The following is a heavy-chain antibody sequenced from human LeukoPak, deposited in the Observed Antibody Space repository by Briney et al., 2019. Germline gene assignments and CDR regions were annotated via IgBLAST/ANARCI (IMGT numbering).Heavy chain of an antibody. J-gene: IGHJ6*03. CDR1: GFTFSSYA. Sequence: GGSLRLSCAASGFTFSSYAMSWVRQAPGKGLEWVSSISGSGGGTNYADSVKGRFTISRDNSKYTLYLQMNSLRPEDTAVYYCVKGSGNPSYYYYYYMDVWGKGTTVTVSS. V-gene: IGHV3-23*01. D-gene: IGHD1-1*01. CDR2: ISGSGGGT. CDR3: VKGSGNPSYYYYYYMDV.